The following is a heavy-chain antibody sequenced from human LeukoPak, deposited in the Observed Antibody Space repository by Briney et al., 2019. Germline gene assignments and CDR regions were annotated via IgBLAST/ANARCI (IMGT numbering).Heavy chain of an antibody. V-gene: IGHV4-61*02. CDR3: AREQRYCSSTSCLRDGFDP. CDR2: IYTSGST. D-gene: IGHD2-2*01. Sequence: SETLSLTCTVSGGSISSGSYYWSWIRQPAGKGLEWIGRIYTSGSTNYNPSLKSRVTISVDTSKNQFSLKLSSVTAADTAVYYCAREQRYCSSTSCLRDGFDPWGQGTLVTVSS. J-gene: IGHJ5*02. CDR1: GGSISSGSYY.